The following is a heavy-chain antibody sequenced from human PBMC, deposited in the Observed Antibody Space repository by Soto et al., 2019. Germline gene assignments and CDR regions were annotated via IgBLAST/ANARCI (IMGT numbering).Heavy chain of an antibody. J-gene: IGHJ4*02. D-gene: IGHD1-1*01. Sequence: SETLSLTCAVSGYSISSGYYWGWIRQPPGKGLEWIGSIYHSGSTYYNPSLKSRVTISVDTSKNQFSLKLSSVTAADTAVYHFARDRSFSVEMTTIWHYWGQGTLVTVSS. CDR3: ARDRSFSVEMTTIWHY. CDR1: GYSISSGYY. V-gene: IGHV4-38-2*02. CDR2: IYHSGST.